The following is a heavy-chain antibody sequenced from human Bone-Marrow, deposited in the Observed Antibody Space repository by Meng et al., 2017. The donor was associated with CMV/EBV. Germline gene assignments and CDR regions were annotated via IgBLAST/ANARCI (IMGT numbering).Heavy chain of an antibody. CDR2: IYTSGST. CDR1: GGSISSYY. CDR3: ARDLVVAGGYFDY. D-gene: IGHD6-19*01. V-gene: IGHV4-4*07. J-gene: IGHJ4*02. Sequence: CTVSGGSISSYYWSWIRQPAGKGLAWIGRIYTSGSTNYNPSLKSRVTMSVDTSKNQFSLKLSSVTAADTAVYYCARDLVVAGGYFDYWGQGTLVTVSS.